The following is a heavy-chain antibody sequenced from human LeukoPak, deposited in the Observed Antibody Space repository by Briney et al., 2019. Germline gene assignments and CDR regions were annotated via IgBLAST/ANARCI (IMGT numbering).Heavy chain of an antibody. V-gene: IGHV4-39*01. D-gene: IGHD5-12*01. CDR2: IYYSGST. CDR1: GGSISSSSYY. CDR3: ARNGVAHLYYYGMDV. J-gene: IGHJ6*02. Sequence: PSETLSLTCTVSGGSISSSSYYWGWIRQPPGKGLEWIGSIYYSGSTYYNPSLKSRVTISVDTSKNQFSLKLSSVTAADTAVYYCARNGVAHLYYYGMDVWGQGTTVTVSS.